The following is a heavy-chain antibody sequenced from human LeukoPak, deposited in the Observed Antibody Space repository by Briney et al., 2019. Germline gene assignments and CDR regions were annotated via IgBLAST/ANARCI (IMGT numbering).Heavy chain of an antibody. CDR1: GGTFSSYA. D-gene: IGHD1-1*01. CDR2: INPNSGGT. Sequence: GASVKVSCKASGGTFSSYAISWVRQAPGQGLEWMGRINPNSGGTNYAQKFQGRVTMTRDTSISTAYMELSRLRSDDTAVYYCARRKGERIPFDYWGQGTLVTVSS. J-gene: IGHJ4*02. CDR3: ARRKGERIPFDY. V-gene: IGHV1-2*06.